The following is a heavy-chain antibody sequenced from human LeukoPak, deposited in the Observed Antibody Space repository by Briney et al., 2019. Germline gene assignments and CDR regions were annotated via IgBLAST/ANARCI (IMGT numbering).Heavy chain of an antibody. J-gene: IGHJ3*02. CDR2: IKQDGSEK. Sequence: GGSLRLSCAASGFTFSSYSMNWVRQAPGKGLEWVANIKQDGSEKYYVDSVKGRFTISRDNAKNSLYLQMNSLRAEDTAVYYCARDSANRYCSGGSCPHDAFDIWGQGTMVTVSS. V-gene: IGHV3-7*01. CDR1: GFTFSSYS. CDR3: ARDSANRYCSGGSCPHDAFDI. D-gene: IGHD2-15*01.